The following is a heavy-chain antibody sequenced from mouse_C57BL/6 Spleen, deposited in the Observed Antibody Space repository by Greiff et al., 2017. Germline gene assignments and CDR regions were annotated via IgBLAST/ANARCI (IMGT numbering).Heavy chain of an antibody. Sequence: VQLQESGAELARPGASVKMSCKASGYTFTSYTMHWVKQRPGQGLEWIGYINPSSGSTKYNQKFKDKATWTADKSSNTAYMQLSSLTTEDSAIYYCARGKAYDSNYWYFDVWGTGTTVTVSS. D-gene: IGHD2-5*01. CDR1: GYTFTSYT. CDR3: ARGKAYDSNYWYFDV. J-gene: IGHJ1*03. V-gene: IGHV1-4*01. CDR2: INPSSGST.